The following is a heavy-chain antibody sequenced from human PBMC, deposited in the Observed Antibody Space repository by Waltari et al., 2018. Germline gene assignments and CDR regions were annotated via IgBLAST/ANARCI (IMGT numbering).Heavy chain of an antibody. J-gene: IGHJ4*02. CDR3: ARHDWSVGATSSGGGGGGDFDY. D-gene: IGHD1-26*01. CDR1: GYRFTSYW. V-gene: IGHV5-51*01. Sequence: EVQLVTSGAEVKKPGESLKISCTGSGYRFTSYWIGLVRQLPGQALEWLGIIYPGDSDTRYSPSFQGQVTISADKSISTAYLQWSSLKASDTAMYYCARHDWSVGATSSGGGGGGDFDYWGQGTLVTVSS. CDR2: IYPGDSDT.